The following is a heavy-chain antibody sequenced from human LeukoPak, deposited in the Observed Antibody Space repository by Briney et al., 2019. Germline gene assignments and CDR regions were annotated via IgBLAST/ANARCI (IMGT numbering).Heavy chain of an antibody. Sequence: GGSLRLSCAASGFTFSSYWMHWVRQAPGKGLVWVSRINSDGSSTSYADSVKGRFTISRDNAKNTLYLQMNSLRAEDTAVYYCARAKVVGSHMIVEWEAGFDYWGQGTLATVSS. CDR3: ARAKVVGSHMIVEWEAGFDY. V-gene: IGHV3-74*01. CDR2: INSDGSST. CDR1: GFTFSSYW. D-gene: IGHD3-22*01. J-gene: IGHJ4*02.